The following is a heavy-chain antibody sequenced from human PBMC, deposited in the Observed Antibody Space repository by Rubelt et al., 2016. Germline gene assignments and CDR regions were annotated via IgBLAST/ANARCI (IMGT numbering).Heavy chain of an antibody. CDR3: ARGGDYYYYYGMDV. V-gene: IGHV4-34*01. J-gene: IGHJ6*02. Sequence: GLEWIGEINHSGSTNYNPSLKSRVTISVDTSKNQFSLKLSSVTAADTAVYYCARGGDYYYYYGMDVWGQGTTVTVSS. CDR2: INHSGST.